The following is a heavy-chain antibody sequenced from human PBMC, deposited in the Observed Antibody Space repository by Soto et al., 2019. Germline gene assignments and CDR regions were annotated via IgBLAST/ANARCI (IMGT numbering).Heavy chain of an antibody. CDR3: AKSRVGSSWYEGAS. CDR2: ISYDGTIQ. D-gene: IGHD6-13*01. V-gene: IGHV3-30*18. CDR1: GSTFSSYG. Sequence: QVQLVESGGGVVQPGRSLRLSCAASGSTFSSYGMHWVRQAPGKGLEWLAVISYDGTIQYYADSIKGRFTISRDNSKNTLFLQMNSLRPEDTVVYFCAKSRVGSSWYEGASWGQGTLVTVSS. J-gene: IGHJ5*02.